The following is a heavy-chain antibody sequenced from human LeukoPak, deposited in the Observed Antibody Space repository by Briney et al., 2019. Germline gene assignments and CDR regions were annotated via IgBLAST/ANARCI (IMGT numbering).Heavy chain of an antibody. V-gene: IGHV3-66*01. J-gene: IGHJ4*02. Sequence: GGSLRLSCAASGFTVSNNYMTWVRQAPGKGLEWVSLIYSAGSTYYADSVKGRFTISRDNSKNTVYLQMNSLRAEDTAVYYCAKCKVWGVAARPNYFDYWGQGTLVTVPS. CDR1: GFTVSNNY. CDR2: IYSAGST. D-gene: IGHD6-6*01. CDR3: AKCKVWGVAARPNYFDY.